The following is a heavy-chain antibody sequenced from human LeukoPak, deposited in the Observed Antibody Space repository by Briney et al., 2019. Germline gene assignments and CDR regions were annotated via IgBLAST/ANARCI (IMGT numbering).Heavy chain of an antibody. CDR1: GYTFTGYY. J-gene: IGHJ5*02. CDR2: ISAYNGNT. D-gene: IGHD1-26*01. Sequence: VASVKVSCKASGYTFTGYYMHWVRQAPGQGLEWMGWISAYNGNTNYAQKLQGRVTMTTDTSTSTDYMELTSLTSDDTAVYYCARDNSVGETAWWFDPWGQGTLVTVSS. CDR3: ARDNSVGETAWWFDP. V-gene: IGHV1-18*04.